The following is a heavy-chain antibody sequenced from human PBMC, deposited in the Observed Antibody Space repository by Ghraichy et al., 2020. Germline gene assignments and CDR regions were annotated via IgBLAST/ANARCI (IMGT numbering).Heavy chain of an antibody. V-gene: IGHV2-70*01. D-gene: IGHD3-10*01. CDR1: GFSLSTSGMC. J-gene: IGHJ6*02. CDR2: IDWDDDK. CDR3: ERISYGSVPYGMDV. Sequence: SGPTLVKPTQTLTLTCTFSGFSLSTSGMCVSWIRQPPGKALEWLALIDWDDDKYYSTSLKTRLTISKDTSKNQVVLTMTNMDPVDTATYYCERISYGSVPYGMDVWGQGTTVTVSS.